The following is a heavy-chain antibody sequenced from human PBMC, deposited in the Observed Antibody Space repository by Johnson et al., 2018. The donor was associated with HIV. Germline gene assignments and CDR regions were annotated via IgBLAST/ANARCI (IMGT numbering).Heavy chain of an antibody. Sequence: EVQLVESGGGLVQPGGSLRLSCAASGFTFSSYWMSWVRQAPGKGLEWVANIKQDGSEKYYVDSVKGRFTISRDNAKNSLYLQMNSLRAGDTAVYYWARTYSSRRRGGVYAFDIWGQGTMVTVSS. CDR1: GFTFSSYW. CDR2: IKQDGSEK. V-gene: IGHV3-7*01. J-gene: IGHJ3*02. D-gene: IGHD6-13*01. CDR3: ARTYSSRRRGGVYAFDI.